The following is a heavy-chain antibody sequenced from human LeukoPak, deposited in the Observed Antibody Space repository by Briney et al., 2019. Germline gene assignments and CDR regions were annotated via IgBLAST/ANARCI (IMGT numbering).Heavy chain of an antibody. Sequence: GASVKVSCKASGYTFTGCYMHWVRQAPGQGLEWMGWINPNSGGTNYAQNFQGRVTMTRDTSISTAYMELSRLRSDDTAVYYCVKYGMTTVTYIDYWGQGTLVTVSS. CDR2: INPNSGGT. J-gene: IGHJ4*02. CDR3: VKYGMTTVTYIDY. D-gene: IGHD4-17*01. CDR1: GYTFTGCY. V-gene: IGHV1-2*02.